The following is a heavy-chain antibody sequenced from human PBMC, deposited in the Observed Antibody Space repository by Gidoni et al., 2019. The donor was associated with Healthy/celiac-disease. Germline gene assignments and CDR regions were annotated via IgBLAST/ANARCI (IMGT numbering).Heavy chain of an antibody. Sequence: QVQLQESGPGLVKPSETLSLTCTVSGGSISSYYWSWIRQPPGKGLEWIGYIYYSGSTNYNPSLKSRVTISVDTSKNQFSLKLSSVTAADTAVYYCARGEKCSGGSCEGANWFDPWGQGTLVTVSS. CDR1: GGSISSYY. CDR3: ARGEKCSGGSCEGANWFDP. CDR2: IYYSGST. V-gene: IGHV4-59*01. D-gene: IGHD2-15*01. J-gene: IGHJ5*02.